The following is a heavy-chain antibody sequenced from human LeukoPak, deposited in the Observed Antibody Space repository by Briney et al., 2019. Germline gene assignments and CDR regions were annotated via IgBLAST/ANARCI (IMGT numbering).Heavy chain of an antibody. D-gene: IGHD4-11*01. J-gene: IGHJ5*02. CDR1: GFTFSSYS. CDR2: ISSSSSYI. V-gene: IGHV3-21*01. CDR3: ARSPSTVTTSWFDP. Sequence: PGGSLRLSCAASGFTFSSYSMNWVRQAPGKGLEWVSSISSSSSYIYYADSVKGRFTISRDNAKNSLYLQMNSLRAEDTAVYYCARSPSTVTTSWFDPWGREPWSPSPQ.